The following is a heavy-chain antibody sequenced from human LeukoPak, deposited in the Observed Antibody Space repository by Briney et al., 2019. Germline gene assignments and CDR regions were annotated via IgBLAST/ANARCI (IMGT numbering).Heavy chain of an antibody. V-gene: IGHV3-66*01. Sequence: GGSLRLSCAASGFTVSTNYMSWVRQAPGKGLEWVSVIYSGGSTYYADSVKGRFTISRVISKNTLYLQMNSLRAEDTAVYYCARGSGSYYWFDYWGQGTLVTVSS. J-gene: IGHJ4*02. CDR3: ARGSGSYYWFDY. CDR1: GFTVSTNY. D-gene: IGHD1-26*01. CDR2: IYSGGST.